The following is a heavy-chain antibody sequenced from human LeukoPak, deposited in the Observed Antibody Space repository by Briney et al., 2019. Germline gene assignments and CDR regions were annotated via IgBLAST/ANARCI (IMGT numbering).Heavy chain of an antibody. CDR2: IYYSGTT. J-gene: IGHJ4*01. CDR3: ARCARDDSSGVDY. V-gene: IGHV4-30-4*08. Sequence: SQTLSLTCTVSGGSISSGDHYWTWIRQPPGKGLEWIGYIYYSGTTYYNPSLKSRVTISVDTSKNQFSLKLSSVTAADTAVYYCARCARDDSSGVDYWGXGTLXTVSS. D-gene: IGHD3-22*01. CDR1: GGSISSGDHY.